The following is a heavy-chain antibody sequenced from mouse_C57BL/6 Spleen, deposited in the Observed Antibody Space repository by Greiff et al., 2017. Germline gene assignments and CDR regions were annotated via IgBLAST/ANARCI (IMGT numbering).Heavy chain of an antibody. V-gene: IGHV1-50*01. J-gene: IGHJ2*01. CDR2: IDPSDSYT. D-gene: IGHD1-1*01. Sequence: VQLQQPGAELVKPGASVKLSCKASGYTFTSYWMQWVKQRPGQGLEWIGEIDPSDSYTNYNQKFKGKATLTVDTSSSTAYMQLSSLTSEDSAVYYCARGRYTTVVAPYFDYWGQGTTLTVSS. CDR3: ARGRYTTVVAPYFDY. CDR1: GYTFTSYW.